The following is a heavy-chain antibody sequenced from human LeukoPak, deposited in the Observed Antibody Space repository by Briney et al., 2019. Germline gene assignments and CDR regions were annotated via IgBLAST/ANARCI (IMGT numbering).Heavy chain of an antibody. D-gene: IGHD3-9*01. CDR2: ISGSGGST. Sequence: GGSLRLSCAASGFTFSSYGMSWVRQAPGKGLEWVSAISGSGGSTYYADSVKGRFTISRDNSKNTLYLQMNSLRAEDTAVYYCAKVLLRYFDWLLSRSGAFDIWGQGTMVTVSS. V-gene: IGHV3-23*01. CDR1: GFTFSSYG. J-gene: IGHJ3*02. CDR3: AKVLLRYFDWLLSRSGAFDI.